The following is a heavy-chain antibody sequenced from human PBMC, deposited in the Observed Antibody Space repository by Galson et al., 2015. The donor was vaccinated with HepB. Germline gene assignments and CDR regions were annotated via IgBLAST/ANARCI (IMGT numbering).Heavy chain of an antibody. V-gene: IGHV7-4-1*02. CDR3: AGEYYFDTSGYYRPNLGFDP. D-gene: IGHD3-22*01. CDR1: GYTFSDYA. CDR2: INTNTGNP. Sequence: SVKVSCKASGYTFSDYAMNWVRQAPGQGLEWMGWINTNTGNPTYAQGFTRRFVFSLDTSVSTAFLQISSLKPEDTAVYYCAGEYYFDTSGYYRPNLGFDPWGQGTLVTVSS. J-gene: IGHJ5*02.